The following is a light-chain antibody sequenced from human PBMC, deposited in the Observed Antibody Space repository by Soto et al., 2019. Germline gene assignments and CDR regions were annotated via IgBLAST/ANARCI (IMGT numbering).Light chain of an antibody. V-gene: IGKV1-5*01. CDR1: QSVSSW. J-gene: IGKJ2*01. Sequence: DLQMTQSPSTLSASVGDRVTITCRASQSVSSWLAWYQQKPGKAPKVLIYDASSLESGVPSRFSGSGSGTEFTLTINGLQPDDFATYYCQQYYGSLYTCGQGTKLEI. CDR3: QQYYGSLYT. CDR2: DAS.